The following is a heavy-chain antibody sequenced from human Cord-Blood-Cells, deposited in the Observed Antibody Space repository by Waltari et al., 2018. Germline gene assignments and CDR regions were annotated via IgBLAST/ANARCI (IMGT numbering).Heavy chain of an antibody. CDR3: ASVFFDWLLCY. V-gene: IGHV3-7*01. CDR1: GFTFSGYW. CDR2: IKQDGSEK. J-gene: IGHJ4*02. Sequence: EVQLVESGGGLVQPGGSLRLSCAASGFTFSGYWMSWVRQAPGKGLEWVANIKQDGSEKYYVDSVKGRFTISRDNAKNSLYLQMNSLRAEDTAVYYCASVFFDWLLCYWGQGTLVTVSS. D-gene: IGHD3-9*01.